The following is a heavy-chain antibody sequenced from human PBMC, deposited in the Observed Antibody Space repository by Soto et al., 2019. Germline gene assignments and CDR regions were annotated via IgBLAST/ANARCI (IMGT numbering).Heavy chain of an antibody. CDR3: ARETNPYTSSSHAFDI. CDR2: ISSTSTFI. D-gene: IGHD6-6*01. J-gene: IGHJ3*02. V-gene: IGHV3-21*01. CDR1: GFTFSSYS. Sequence: EVQLVESGGGLVKPGGSLRLSCAASGFTFSSYSMNWVRQAPGKGLEWGSSISSTSTFIYYADSVKGRFTISRDNANSSLSLQMNSLRAEDTAVYYCARETNPYTSSSHAFDIWGQGTMVTVSS.